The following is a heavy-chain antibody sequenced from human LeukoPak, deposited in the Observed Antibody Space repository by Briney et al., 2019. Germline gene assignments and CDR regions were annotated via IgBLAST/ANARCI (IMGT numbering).Heavy chain of an antibody. CDR1: GFTFSYYA. V-gene: IGHV3-23*01. J-gene: IGHJ4*02. D-gene: IGHD3-22*01. CDR3: AKVNYDDSSGFYYESEIDY. Sequence: GGSLRLSCAASGFTFSYYAVSWVRQAPGKGLEWVSTIPGSGGAWVSSITGTASRPFYADSVKGRFTISRDNSKNTLYLQMNSLRAEDTAVYYCAKVNYDDSSGFYYESEIDYWGQGTLVTVSS. CDR2: IPGSGGAWVSSITGTASRP.